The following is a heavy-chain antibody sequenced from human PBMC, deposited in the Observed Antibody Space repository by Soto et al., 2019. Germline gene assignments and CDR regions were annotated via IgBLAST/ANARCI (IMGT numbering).Heavy chain of an antibody. CDR2: INHSGST. J-gene: IGHJ6*02. CDR1: GGSFSGYY. D-gene: IGHD3-16*01. V-gene: IGHV4-34*01. Sequence: QVQLQQWGAGLLKPSETLSLTCAVYGGSFSGYYWSWIRQPPGKGLEWIGEINHSGSTNYNPSLKSRFPISVATSKNQFSLKLSSVTAADTAVYYCARMDDNDFDYYYYGMDVWGQGTTVTVSS. CDR3: ARMDDNDFDYYYYGMDV.